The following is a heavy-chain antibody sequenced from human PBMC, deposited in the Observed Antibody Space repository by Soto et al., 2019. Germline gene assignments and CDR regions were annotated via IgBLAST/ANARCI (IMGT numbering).Heavy chain of an antibody. Sequence: PSETLSLTCIVSGGFISTYYWSWIRQPPGKGLEWIGYIYYSGSTNYNPSLKSRVTISVDTSKNQFSLKLSSVTAADTAVYYCARDYYDSSGYYSFFDYWGQGTLVTVSS. CDR3: ARDYYDSSGYYSFFDY. D-gene: IGHD3-22*01. CDR1: GGFISTYY. V-gene: IGHV4-59*01. CDR2: IYYSGST. J-gene: IGHJ4*02.